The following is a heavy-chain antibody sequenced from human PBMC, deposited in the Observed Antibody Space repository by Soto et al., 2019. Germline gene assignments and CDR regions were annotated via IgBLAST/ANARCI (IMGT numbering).Heavy chain of an antibody. CDR1: GGSISSSSYY. Sequence: PSETLSLTCTVSGGSISSSSYYWGWIRQPPGKGLEWIGNVYYGGSTYYNPSLKSRVTISVETSKSQFSLKLSSVTAADTAVYYCAGGDYYHSSGYYFYYYTMDVWGQGTTVTASS. CDR3: AGGDYYHSSGYYFYYYTMDV. V-gene: IGHV4-39*01. CDR2: VYYGGST. J-gene: IGHJ6*02. D-gene: IGHD3-22*01.